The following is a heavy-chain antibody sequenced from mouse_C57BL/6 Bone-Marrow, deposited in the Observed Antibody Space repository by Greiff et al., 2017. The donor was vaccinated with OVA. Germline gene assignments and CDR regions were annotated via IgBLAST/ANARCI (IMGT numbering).Heavy chain of an antibody. CDR3: ARPGAMDC. CDR1: GYAFTNYL. Sequence: QVQLQQSGAELVRPGTSVKVSCKASGYAFTNYLIEWVKQRPGQGLEWIGVINPGSGGTNYNEKFKGKATLTADKSSSTAYMHLSSLTSEYSSVYFCARPGAMDCWGQGTSVTFSS. J-gene: IGHJ4*01. CDR2: INPGSGGT. V-gene: IGHV1-54*01.